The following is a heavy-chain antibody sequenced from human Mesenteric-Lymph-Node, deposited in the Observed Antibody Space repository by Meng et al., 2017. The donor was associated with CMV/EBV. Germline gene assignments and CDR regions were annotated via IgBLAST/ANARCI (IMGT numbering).Heavy chain of an antibody. CDR2: VNPNTGGT. CDR1: GYTFTGYY. Sequence: ASVKVSCKASGYTFTGYYIHWVRQAPGQGLEYMGWVNPNTGGTNYAQRFQGRVTMTRESSISTAYMELSSLRSDDTAMYYCARGGYDFWSAKSPFDFWGQGTAVTVSS. V-gene: IGHV1-2*02. J-gene: IGHJ4*02. CDR3: ARGGYDFWSAKSPFDF. D-gene: IGHD3-3*01.